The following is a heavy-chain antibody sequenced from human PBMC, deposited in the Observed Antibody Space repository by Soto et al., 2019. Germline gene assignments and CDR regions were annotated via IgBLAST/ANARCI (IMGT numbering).Heavy chain of an antibody. CDR1: GFSLTTSGVG. CDR2: IYWDDDK. Sequence: QITLNESGPTVVKPTETLTLTCTFSGFSLTTSGVGVGWVRHSPEKPPEGLASIYWDDDKRYSTSLKSRLTITKDTSKNQVVLTMANVDPADTATYYCAHRVLRAVFGLVTTTAIYFDFWGQGTPVVVSS. D-gene: IGHD3-3*01. J-gene: IGHJ4*02. V-gene: IGHV2-5*02. CDR3: AHRVLRAVFGLVTTTAIYFDF.